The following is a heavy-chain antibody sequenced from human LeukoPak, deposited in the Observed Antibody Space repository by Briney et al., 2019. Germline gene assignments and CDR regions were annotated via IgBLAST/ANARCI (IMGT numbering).Heavy chain of an antibody. V-gene: IGHV3-74*01. CDR3: ARGGIAAAGDDY. D-gene: IGHD6-13*01. CDR1: GFTVSSNY. CDR2: INSDGSST. J-gene: IGHJ4*02. Sequence: GGSLRLSCAASGFTVSSNYMSWVRQAPGKGLVWVSRINSDGSSTSYADSVKGRFTISRDNAKNTLYLQMNSLRVEDTAVYYCARGGIAAAGDDYWGQGTLVTVSS.